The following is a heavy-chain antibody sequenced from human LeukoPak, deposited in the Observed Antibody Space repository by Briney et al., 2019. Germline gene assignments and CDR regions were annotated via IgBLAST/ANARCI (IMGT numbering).Heavy chain of an antibody. D-gene: IGHD4-17*01. CDR1: GFTFSSYA. CDR2: ISYDGSNK. CDR3: ARDPSYGDWTYFDY. J-gene: IGHJ4*02. V-gene: IGHV3-30-3*01. Sequence: PGRSLRLSCAASGFTFSSYAMHWVRQAPGKGLEWVAVISYDGSNKYYADSVKGRFTISRDNSKNTLYLQMNSLRAEDTAVYYCARDPSYGDWTYFDYWGQETLVTVSS.